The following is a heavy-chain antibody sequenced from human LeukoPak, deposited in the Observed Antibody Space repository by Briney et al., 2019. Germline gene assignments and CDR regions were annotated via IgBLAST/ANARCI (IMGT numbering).Heavy chain of an antibody. J-gene: IGHJ4*02. CDR2: ININGDTT. V-gene: IGHV3-64*01. CDR1: GFTLSSYA. CDR3: ARVTSRSSGCVDF. D-gene: IGHD6-19*01. Sequence: GWSLRLSCAASGFTLSSYAMHWVRQAPGKGLEYVSTININGDTTYYANSVKGRFTISRDNSKNTLYLQMGSLRGEDMAVYYCARVTSRSSGCVDFWGQGTRVTVSS.